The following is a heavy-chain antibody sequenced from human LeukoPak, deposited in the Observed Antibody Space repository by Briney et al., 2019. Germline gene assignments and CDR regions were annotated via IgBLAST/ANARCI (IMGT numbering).Heavy chain of an antibody. CDR2: INEDGSKK. V-gene: IGHV3-7*01. Sequence: SGGSLRLSCAASGFTLSSCWMSWVRQAPGMGLEWVANINEDGSKKFYVDSVKGRFTISRDNAKNSLYLQMNSLRAEDTAVYYRARENIGGSTLGDIDYWGQGTLVTVSS. D-gene: IGHD3-16*01. CDR1: GFTLSSCW. CDR3: ARENIGGSTLGDIDY. J-gene: IGHJ4*02.